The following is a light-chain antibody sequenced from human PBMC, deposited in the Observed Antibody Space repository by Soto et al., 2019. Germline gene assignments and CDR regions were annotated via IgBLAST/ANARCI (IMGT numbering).Light chain of an antibody. Sequence: DIQMTQSPSSLSASVGDRVTITCRASQSISSYLNWYQHKPGKAPKILIYAASRLQSGAPSRFSGSGSGTDFTLTISSLQPEDFATYYCQQSYSSPRTFGQGTKVEIK. CDR1: QSISSY. CDR2: AAS. J-gene: IGKJ1*01. CDR3: QQSYSSPRT. V-gene: IGKV1-39*01.